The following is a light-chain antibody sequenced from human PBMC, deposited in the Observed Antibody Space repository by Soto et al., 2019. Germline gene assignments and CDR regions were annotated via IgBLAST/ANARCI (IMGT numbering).Light chain of an antibody. CDR2: EVT. CDR3: SSYAASNNFYFV. V-gene: IGLV2-8*01. Sequence: QSALTQPPSASGSPGQSVTISCTGTSRDVDGYNYVSWYQQYPGRAPKLMIYEVTKRPSGVPDRFSGSKSGNTASLSVSGLQAEDEADYYCSSYAASNNFYFVFGGGTKLTVL. J-gene: IGLJ3*02. CDR1: SRDVDGYNY.